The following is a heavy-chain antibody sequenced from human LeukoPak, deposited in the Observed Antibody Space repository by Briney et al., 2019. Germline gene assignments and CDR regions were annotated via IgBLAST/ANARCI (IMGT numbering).Heavy chain of an antibody. Sequence: SETLSLTCAVYGGSFSGYYWSWIRQPPGKGLEWIGEINHSGSTNYNPSLKSRVTISVDTSKNQFSLKLSSVTAAGTAVYYCAGAHVYWGQGTLVTVSS. CDR1: GGSFSGYY. V-gene: IGHV4-34*01. CDR2: INHSGST. CDR3: AGAHVY. J-gene: IGHJ4*02.